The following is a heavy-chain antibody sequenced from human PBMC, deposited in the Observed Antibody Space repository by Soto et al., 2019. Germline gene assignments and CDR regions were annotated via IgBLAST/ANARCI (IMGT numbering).Heavy chain of an antibody. Sequence: SETLSLTCTVSGGSISSSSYYWGWIRQPPGKGLEWIGSIYYSGSTYYNPSLKSRVTISVDTSKNQFSLKLSSVTAADTAVYYCARVLRYFDRLVSRWWFDPWGQGTLVTVSS. J-gene: IGHJ5*02. CDR2: IYYSGST. CDR1: GGSISSSSYY. CDR3: ARVLRYFDRLVSRWWFDP. D-gene: IGHD3-9*01. V-gene: IGHV4-39*01.